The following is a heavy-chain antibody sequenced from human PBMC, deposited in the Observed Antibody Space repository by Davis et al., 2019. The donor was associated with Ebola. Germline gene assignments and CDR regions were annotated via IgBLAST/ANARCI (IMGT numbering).Heavy chain of an antibody. CDR1: GFTFSSYG. J-gene: IGHJ6*02. V-gene: IGHV3-15*07. D-gene: IGHD6-13*01. CDR2: IKSKTDGGTT. CDR3: TTDPNSSINYYYYYGMDV. Sequence: GESLKISCAASGFTFSSYGMHWVRQAPGKGLEWVGRIKSKTDGGTTDYAAPVKGRFTISRDDSKNTLYLQMNSLKTEDTAVYYCTTDPNSSINYYYYYGMDVWGQGTTVTVSS.